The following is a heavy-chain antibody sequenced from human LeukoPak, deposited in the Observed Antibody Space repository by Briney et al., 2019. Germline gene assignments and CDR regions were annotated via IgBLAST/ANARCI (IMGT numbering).Heavy chain of an antibody. J-gene: IGHJ4*02. D-gene: IGHD3-10*01. Sequence: SETLCLTCTVSGGSINSRSYYWGWVRQPPGRGLEWIGTIYYSGNTYFNPSLKSRVTISVDTSQNQFSLMLSSVSAGDMAVYYCARLIGTRAFESWGQGTLVTVSS. CDR2: IYYSGNT. CDR3: ARLIGTRAFES. CDR1: GGSINSRSYY. V-gene: IGHV4-39*01.